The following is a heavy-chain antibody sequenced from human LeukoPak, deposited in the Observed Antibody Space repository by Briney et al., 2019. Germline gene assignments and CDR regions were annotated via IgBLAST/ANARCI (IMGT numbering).Heavy chain of an antibody. J-gene: IGHJ3*02. Sequence: GAPVKVSCKASGYTFTGYYMHWVRQAPGQGLEWMGRINPNSGGTNYAQKFQGRVTMTRDTSISTAYMELSRLRSDDTAVYYCAREGSRDGYNSAFDIWGQGTMVTVSS. V-gene: IGHV1-2*06. CDR1: GYTFTGYY. D-gene: IGHD5-24*01. CDR3: AREGSRDGYNSAFDI. CDR2: INPNSGGT.